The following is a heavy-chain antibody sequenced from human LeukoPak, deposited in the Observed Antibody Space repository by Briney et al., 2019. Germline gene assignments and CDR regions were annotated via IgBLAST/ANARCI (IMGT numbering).Heavy chain of an antibody. J-gene: IGHJ3*02. CDR3: ARGGIITSYAFEI. Sequence: GGSLRLSCAASGFTVSTNYMSWVRQAPGKGLEWVSVIYSGGSTYYADSVKDRFTISRDNSKNTLYLQMNSLRAEDTAVYYCARGGIITSYAFEIWGQGTMVTVSS. D-gene: IGHD1-26*01. V-gene: IGHV3-66*01. CDR1: GFTVSTNY. CDR2: IYSGGST.